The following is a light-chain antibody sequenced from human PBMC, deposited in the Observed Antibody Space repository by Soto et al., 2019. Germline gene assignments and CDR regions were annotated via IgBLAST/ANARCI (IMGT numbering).Light chain of an antibody. Sequence: AIQMTQSPSSLSASVGDRVTLPGRPGRAFGMVLGWYQQKPGKAPKLLIYAASTLQSGVPSRFSGSGFGTDFALTISSLQPEDFATYYCLQDYSYPYTFGQGTKLEIK. CDR1: RAFGMV. V-gene: IGKV1-6*01. CDR3: LQDYSYPYT. CDR2: AAS. J-gene: IGKJ2*01.